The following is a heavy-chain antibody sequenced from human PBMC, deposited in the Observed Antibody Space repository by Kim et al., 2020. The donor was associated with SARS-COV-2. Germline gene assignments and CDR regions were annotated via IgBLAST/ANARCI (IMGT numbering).Heavy chain of an antibody. D-gene: IGHD7-27*01. J-gene: IGHJ4*02. CDR2: T. V-gene: IGHV4-31*02. CDR3: ARRRSNHIEY. Sequence: TYYNPSLNSRVTIAVDTSKNQFSLKLSSGTAADTAVYYCARRRSNHIEYWGQGTLVTVSS.